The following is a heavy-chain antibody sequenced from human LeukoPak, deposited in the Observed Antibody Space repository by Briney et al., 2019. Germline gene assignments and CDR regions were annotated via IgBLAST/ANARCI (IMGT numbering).Heavy chain of an antibody. V-gene: IGHV3-48*04. CDR2: ISGNSATI. J-gene: IGHJ3*02. CDR3: ARDSASIGHNDAFDI. D-gene: IGHD1-1*01. Sequence: GGSLRLSCAASGFTFSSYTVNWVRQAPGKGLEWVSYISGNSATIYYANSVEGRFTISRDNAKDSLYLQMNSLRAEDTAIYYCARDSASIGHNDAFDIWGQGTMVTVSS. CDR1: GFTFSSYT.